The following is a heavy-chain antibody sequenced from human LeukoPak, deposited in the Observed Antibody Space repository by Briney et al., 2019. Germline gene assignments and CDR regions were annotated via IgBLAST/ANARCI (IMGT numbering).Heavy chain of an antibody. V-gene: IGHV4-59*01. CDR1: GGSIGTYY. D-gene: IGHD2-2*01. Sequence: SETLSLTCSVSGGSIGTYYWSWIRQPAGKGLEWIGYIYYSGSTNYNPSLKSRVTISVDTSKNQFSLKLSSVTAADTAVYYCARVGVVPASDYYMDVWGKGTTVTVSS. CDR2: IYYSGST. CDR3: ARVGVVPASDYYMDV. J-gene: IGHJ6*03.